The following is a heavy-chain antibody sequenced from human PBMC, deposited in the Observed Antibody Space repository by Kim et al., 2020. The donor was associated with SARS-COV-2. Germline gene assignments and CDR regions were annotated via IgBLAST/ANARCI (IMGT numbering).Heavy chain of an antibody. CDR1: GGSSSSYY. D-gene: IGHD3-3*01. CDR2: IYYSGST. CDR3: ARDHREWLQYTANWYFDL. V-gene: IGHV4-59*01. J-gene: IGHJ2*01. Sequence: SETLSLTCTVSGGSSSSYYWSWIRQPPGKGLEWMGYIYYSGSTNYNPSFKSRVTISVDTSKNQFSLKLSSVTATDTAVYYWARDHREWLQYTANWYFDLWGRGTLVTVSS.